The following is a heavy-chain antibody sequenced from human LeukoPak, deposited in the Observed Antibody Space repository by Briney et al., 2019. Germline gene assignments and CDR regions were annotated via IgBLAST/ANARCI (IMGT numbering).Heavy chain of an antibody. CDR2: INAGNGNT. J-gene: IGHJ4*02. V-gene: IGHV1-3*01. CDR3: ARAPRYGGTLGGPDY. Sequence: ASVKVSCKASGYTFTSYAMHWVRPAPEQRLEWMGWINAGNGNTKYSQKFQGRVTITRDTSASTAYMELSSLRSEDTAVYYCARAPRYGGTLGGPDYWGQGTLVTVSS. CDR1: GYTFTSYA. D-gene: IGHD4-23*01.